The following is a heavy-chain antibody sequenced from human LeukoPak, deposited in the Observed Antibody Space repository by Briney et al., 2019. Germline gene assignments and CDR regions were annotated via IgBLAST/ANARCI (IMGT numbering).Heavy chain of an antibody. CDR2: ISGDGTTI. V-gene: IGHV3-11*04. CDR3: TREDYYYSSGY. D-gene: IGHD3-10*01. Sequence: KPGGSLRLSCAASGFTFSDYYMSWVRQAPGKGLEWVSYISGDGTTIHYADSVRGRFTVSSDNAKNSLFLQMNSLRDGDTAMYYCTREDYYYSSGYWGQGTLVTVSS. CDR1: GFTFSDYY. J-gene: IGHJ4*02.